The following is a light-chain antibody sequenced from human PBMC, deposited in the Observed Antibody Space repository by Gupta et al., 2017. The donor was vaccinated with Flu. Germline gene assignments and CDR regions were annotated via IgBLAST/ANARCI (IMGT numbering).Light chain of an antibody. CDR1: QGISSY. CDR3: QQLNTYPHT. CDR2: VAS. V-gene: IGKV1-9*01. J-gene: IGKJ2*01. Sequence: GERCSNTCRVSQGISSYLAWDQHKPGKAPNLLIYVASTLQSGGPSRFSGSASGTEFTLTITSLQPEDFATYYFQQLNTYPHTFGQGTKLEI.